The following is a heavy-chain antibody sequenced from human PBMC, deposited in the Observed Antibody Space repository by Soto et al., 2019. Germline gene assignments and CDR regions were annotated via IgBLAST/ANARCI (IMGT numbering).Heavy chain of an antibody. Sequence: QVKLQESGPGLVKPSETLSLTCTVSGDSVSSGAYYWSWVRQPPGKGLEWIGYIYYNAITNYNPSLKSRVTILVDTSKREISLTLNSVTAADTAVYYCARANKAGAGTIFDPWGQGVLVTVS. CDR3: ARANKAGAGTIFDP. J-gene: IGHJ5*02. V-gene: IGHV4-61*08. CDR1: GDSVSSGAYY. CDR2: IYYNAIT. D-gene: IGHD6-13*01.